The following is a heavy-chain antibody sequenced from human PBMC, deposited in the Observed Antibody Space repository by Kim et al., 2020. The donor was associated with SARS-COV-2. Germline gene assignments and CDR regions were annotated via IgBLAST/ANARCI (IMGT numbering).Heavy chain of an antibody. D-gene: IGHD6-19*01. V-gene: IGHV1-18*01. CDR3: ARGGAGWYADY. J-gene: IGHJ4*02. CDR1: GYTFTSYG. CDR2: ISGYNGNT. Sequence: ASVKVSCKTSGYTFTSYGISWVRLAPGQGLEWMGWISGYNGNTNYAEEVQGRVTMTTDTSTGTVYMELRSLRSDDTAVYYCARGGAGWYADYWGQGTLITVSS.